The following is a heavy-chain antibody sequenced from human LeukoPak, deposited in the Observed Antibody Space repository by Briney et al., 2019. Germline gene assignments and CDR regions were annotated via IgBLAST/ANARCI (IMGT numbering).Heavy chain of an antibody. Sequence: GGPLRLSCAASGFTFSSYAMSWVRQAPGKGLQWVSVISGSGGSTFYADSVKGRFTISRDNSKNTLYLQMNSLRAEDTAVYYCAKDGDSSSAWFYYNFMDVWGKGTTVTVSS. CDR1: GFTFSSYA. CDR3: AKDGDSSSAWFYYNFMDV. V-gene: IGHV3-23*01. J-gene: IGHJ6*03. D-gene: IGHD6-6*01. CDR2: ISGSGGST.